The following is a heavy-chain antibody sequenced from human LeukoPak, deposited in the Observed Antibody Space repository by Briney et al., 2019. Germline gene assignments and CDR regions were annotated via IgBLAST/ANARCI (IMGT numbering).Heavy chain of an antibody. Sequence: SQTLSLTCTVSGGSISSGSYYWSWIRQPAGKGLEWIGRIYTSGSTNYNPSLKSRVTISVDTSKNQFSLKLSSVTAADTAVYYCARASRGVHIDIWGQGTMVTVSS. CDR1: GGSISSGSYY. D-gene: IGHD2-2*01. CDR3: ARASRGVHIDI. J-gene: IGHJ3*02. CDR2: IYTSGST. V-gene: IGHV4-61*02.